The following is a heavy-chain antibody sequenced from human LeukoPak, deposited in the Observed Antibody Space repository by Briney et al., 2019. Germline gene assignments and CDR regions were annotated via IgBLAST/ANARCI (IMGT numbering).Heavy chain of an antibody. D-gene: IGHD2-21*01. CDR3: ARDESGDNDAFDI. J-gene: IGHJ3*02. CDR1: GFTFSDYT. V-gene: IGHV3-21*01. CDR2: ISGLSNYI. Sequence: GGSLRLSCAGSGFTFSDYTMNWVRLAPGKGLEWVSSISGLSNYIYYADLVKGRFTISRGNAKNSLYLQMNSLRAEDTAVYYCARDESGDNDAFDIWGQGTMVTVSS.